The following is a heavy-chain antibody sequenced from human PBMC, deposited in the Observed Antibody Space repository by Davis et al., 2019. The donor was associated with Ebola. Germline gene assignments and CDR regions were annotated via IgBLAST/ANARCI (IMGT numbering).Heavy chain of an antibody. Sequence: GESLKISCAASGFTFSSYSMNWVRQAPGKGLEWVSYISSSSSTIYYADSVKGRFTISRDNAKNSLYLQMNSLRDEDTAVYYCAKDGGLGFGELSPYYYYGMDVWGKGTTVTVSS. J-gene: IGHJ6*04. D-gene: IGHD3-10*01. CDR3: AKDGGLGFGELSPYYYYGMDV. V-gene: IGHV3-48*02. CDR1: GFTFSSYS. CDR2: ISSSSSTI.